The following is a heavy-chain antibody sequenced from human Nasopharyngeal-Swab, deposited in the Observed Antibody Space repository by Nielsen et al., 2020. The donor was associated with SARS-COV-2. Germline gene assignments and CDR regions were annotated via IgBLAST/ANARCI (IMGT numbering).Heavy chain of an antibody. J-gene: IGHJ4*02. Sequence: GSLRLSCTVSGGSISSSSYYWGWIRQPPGKGLEWIGSIYYSGSTYYNPSLKSRVTISVDTSKNQLSLKLSSVTAADTAVYYCARQPLGVWGGYRYRPLDYWGQGTLVTVSP. D-gene: IGHD3-16*02. CDR3: ARQPLGVWGGYRYRPLDY. CDR1: GGSISSSSYY. V-gene: IGHV4-39*01. CDR2: IYYSGST.